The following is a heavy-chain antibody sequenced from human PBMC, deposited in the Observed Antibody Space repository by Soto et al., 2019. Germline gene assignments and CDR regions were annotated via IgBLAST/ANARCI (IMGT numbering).Heavy chain of an antibody. J-gene: IGHJ6*04. CDR3: AKDGYCSGGSCYPLNSPMDV. Sequence: GGSLRLSCAASGFTFDDYAMHWVRQAPGKGLEWVSGISWNSGSIGYADSVKGRFTISRDNAKNSLYLQMNSLRAEDTALYYCAKDGYCSGGSCYPLNSPMDVWGKGTTVTVSS. V-gene: IGHV3-9*01. D-gene: IGHD2-15*01. CDR2: ISWNSGSI. CDR1: GFTFDDYA.